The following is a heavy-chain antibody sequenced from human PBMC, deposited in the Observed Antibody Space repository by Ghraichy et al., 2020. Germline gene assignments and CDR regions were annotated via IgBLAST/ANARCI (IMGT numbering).Heavy chain of an antibody. D-gene: IGHD4-11*01. CDR2: INWNSGSI. Sequence: SLNIPCAASGFTFDDYAMHWVRQAPGKGLEWVSGINWNSGSIGYADSVKGRFTISRDNAKNSLYLQMNSLRTEDTALYYCAKDSTTVTQLGGMDVWGQGTTVTVSS. CDR3: AKDSTTVTQLGGMDV. CDR1: GFTFDDYA. V-gene: IGHV3-9*01. J-gene: IGHJ6*02.